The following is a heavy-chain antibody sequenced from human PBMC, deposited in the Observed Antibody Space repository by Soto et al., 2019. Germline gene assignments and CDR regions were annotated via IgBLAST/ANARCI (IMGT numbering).Heavy chain of an antibody. V-gene: IGHV1-8*02. CDR3: ARGRVGTNNYYYYGMDV. J-gene: IGHJ6*02. CDR2: ISWNSGNT. CDR1: GFTFSSYA. Sequence: PGGSLRLSCAASGFTFSSYAMHWVRQAPGKGLEWVSGISWNSGNTGYAQKFQGRVTMTRNTSISTAYMELSSLRSEDTAVYYCARGRVGTNNYYYYGMDVWGQGTTVTVSS. D-gene: IGHD2-2*01.